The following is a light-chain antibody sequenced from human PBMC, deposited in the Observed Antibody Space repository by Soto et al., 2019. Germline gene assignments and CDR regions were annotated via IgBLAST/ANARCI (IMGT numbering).Light chain of an antibody. J-gene: IGKJ1*01. CDR3: QQYNNWAGT. CDR2: GAS. CDR1: QSVSSK. Sequence: EIVMTQSPATLSVSPGERATLSCRASQSVSSKLAWYQQKPGQAPRLLIYGASTRATGIPARFSGSGSGTEFTLTINSLQSEDFAVYYCQQYNNWAGTFGQGTKVEIK. V-gene: IGKV3-15*01.